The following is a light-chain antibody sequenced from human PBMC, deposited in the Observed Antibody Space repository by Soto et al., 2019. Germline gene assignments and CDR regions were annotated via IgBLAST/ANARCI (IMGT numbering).Light chain of an antibody. J-gene: IGLJ1*01. CDR2: DVN. Sequence: QSVLTQPPSASGSPGQSVAISCTGTSSDVGDYNYVSWYQQHPGKAPKLMIFDVNKRPSGVPDRFSGSKSGNTASLTVSGLQAEDEADYYCSSYAGNNSLYVFGTGTKLTVL. CDR1: SSDVGDYNY. V-gene: IGLV2-8*01. CDR3: SSYAGNNSLYV.